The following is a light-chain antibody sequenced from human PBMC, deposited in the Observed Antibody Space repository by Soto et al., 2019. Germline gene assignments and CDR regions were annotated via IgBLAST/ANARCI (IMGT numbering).Light chain of an antibody. CDR3: QHYNSYSEA. Sequence: DIQMTQSPSTLSGSVGDRVTITCRASQTISSWLAWYQQKPGKAPKLLIYKASTLKSGVPSRFSGSGSGTEFTLTTSSLQPDDFATYYCQHYNSYSEAFDQGTKVDI. CDR2: KAS. V-gene: IGKV1-5*03. J-gene: IGKJ1*01. CDR1: QTISSW.